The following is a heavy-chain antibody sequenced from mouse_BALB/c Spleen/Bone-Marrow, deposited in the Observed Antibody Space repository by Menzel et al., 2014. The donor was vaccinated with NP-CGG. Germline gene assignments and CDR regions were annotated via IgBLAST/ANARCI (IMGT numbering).Heavy chain of an antibody. Sequence: EVQLQQSGAELVKTGASVKLSCTASGFNIKDTYMRWVKQRPEQGLEWIGRIDPANGNTKYDPKFQGKATITADTSSNTAYLQRSSRTSEDTAVYYGSSYARDYWGQETSVNVPS. CDR1: GFNIKDTY. CDR2: IDPANGNT. V-gene: IGHV14-3*02. J-gene: IGHJ4*01. CDR3: SSYARDY.